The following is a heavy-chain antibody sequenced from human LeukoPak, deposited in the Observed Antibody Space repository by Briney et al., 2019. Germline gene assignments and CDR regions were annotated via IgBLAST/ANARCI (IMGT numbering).Heavy chain of an antibody. Sequence: GGSPRLSCAGSGFIVGDTHMTWVRQAPGKGLEWVSLVYSGITTHYADSVKGRFSISRDHSNNILYLQMNTLRAEDTAVYYCARLQGYSLGYQYFYYMDVWGTGTTVTVSS. V-gene: IGHV3-53*01. CDR1: GFIVGDTH. CDR3: ARLQGYSLGYQYFYYMDV. J-gene: IGHJ6*03. D-gene: IGHD5-18*01. CDR2: VYSGITT.